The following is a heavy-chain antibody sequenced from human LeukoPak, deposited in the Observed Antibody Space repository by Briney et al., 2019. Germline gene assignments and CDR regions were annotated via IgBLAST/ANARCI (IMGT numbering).Heavy chain of an antibody. CDR2: IIPIFGTA. Sequence: VASVKVSCKASGYTFTSYGISWVRQAPGQGLEWMGGIIPIFGTANYAQKFQGRVTITADESTSTAYMELSSLRSEDTAVYYCARDSGGSYSSFDYWGQGTLVTVSS. J-gene: IGHJ4*02. V-gene: IGHV1-69*13. D-gene: IGHD1-26*01. CDR1: GYTFTSYG. CDR3: ARDSGGSYSSFDY.